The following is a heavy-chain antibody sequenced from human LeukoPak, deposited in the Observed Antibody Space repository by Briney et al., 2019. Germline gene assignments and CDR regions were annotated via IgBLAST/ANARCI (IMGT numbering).Heavy chain of an antibody. CDR1: GFTFDDYA. V-gene: IGHV3-9*01. CDR3: AKDVSYGGGFDY. J-gene: IGHJ4*02. Sequence: GGSLRLSCAAPGFTFDDYAMHWVRQAPGKGLEWVSGISWNSGSIGYADSVKGRFTISRDNAKNSLYLQMNSLRAEDTALYYCAKDVSYGGGFDYWGQGTLVTVSS. D-gene: IGHD2-21*01. CDR2: ISWNSGSI.